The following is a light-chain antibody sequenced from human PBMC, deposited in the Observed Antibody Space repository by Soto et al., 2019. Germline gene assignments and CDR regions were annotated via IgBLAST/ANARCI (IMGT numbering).Light chain of an antibody. CDR2: DVS. J-gene: IGKJ4*01. V-gene: IGKV1-5*01. Sequence: IHITHSPFTLSASVGDRVTITCRASQSINNWLAWYQQKPGKAPKLLIYDVSSLESGVPSRFGGSGSGTEFTLTISSLQPDDFATYYCQQYSSYSTFGGGTKVEIK. CDR1: QSINNW. CDR3: QQYSSYST.